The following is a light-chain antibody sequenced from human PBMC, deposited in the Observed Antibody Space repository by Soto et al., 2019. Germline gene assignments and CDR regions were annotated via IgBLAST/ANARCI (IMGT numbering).Light chain of an antibody. V-gene: IGKV3-15*01. J-gene: IGKJ1*01. CDR3: QQYNDWPLT. Sequence: EILMTQSPVTLSVSPGERVTLSCGASQSVSSNLAWYQKKPGKAPSLLIYGAFTRATGIPARLSGTGSGTELTLTISSMKYEDFELYYCQQYNDWPLTFGQGTQVDIK. CDR1: QSVSSN. CDR2: GAF.